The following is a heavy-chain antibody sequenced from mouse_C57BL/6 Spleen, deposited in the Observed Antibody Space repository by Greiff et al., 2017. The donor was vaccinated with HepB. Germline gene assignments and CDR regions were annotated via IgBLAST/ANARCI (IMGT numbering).Heavy chain of an antibody. J-gene: IGHJ4*01. Sequence: EVQLQQSGPVLVKPGASVKMSCKASGYTFTDYYMNWVKQSHGKSLEWIGVINPYNGGTSYNQKFKGKATLTVDKSSSTAYMELNSLTSEDSAVYYCARLFRDFTVYYAMDYWGQGTSVTVSS. D-gene: IGHD1-1*01. CDR1: GYTFTDYY. CDR3: ARLFRDFTVYYAMDY. V-gene: IGHV1-19*01. CDR2: INPYNGGT.